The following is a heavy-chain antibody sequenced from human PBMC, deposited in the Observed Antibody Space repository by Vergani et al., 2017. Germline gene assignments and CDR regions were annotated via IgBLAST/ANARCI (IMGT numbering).Heavy chain of an antibody. Sequence: QVQLQESGPGLVKPSETLSLTCTVSGGSINNYYWSWIRQPPGQGLEWIGYIYYSGSTNYNPSLKRRVTISVDTSKNQFSLKLSSVTVEDTAVSYCARPRGSSGWYGDFDYWGQGTLVTVSS. V-gene: IGHV4-59*01. CDR3: ARPRGSSGWYGDFDY. D-gene: IGHD6-19*01. J-gene: IGHJ4*02. CDR2: IYYSGST. CDR1: GGSINNYY.